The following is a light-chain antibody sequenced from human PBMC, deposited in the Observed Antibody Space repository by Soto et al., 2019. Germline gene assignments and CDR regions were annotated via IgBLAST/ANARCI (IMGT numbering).Light chain of an antibody. CDR3: QQYNNWLWT. J-gene: IGKJ1*01. V-gene: IGKV3-15*01. CDR1: QSVGSG. CDR2: GAS. Sequence: EIVMTQSPATLSVSPGERATLSCRASQSVGSGLSWYQQKPGQAPRLLIYGASTRATGIPARFSGSGSGTEFTLTISSLQSEDFAVYYCQQYNNWLWTFGQGTKVDIK.